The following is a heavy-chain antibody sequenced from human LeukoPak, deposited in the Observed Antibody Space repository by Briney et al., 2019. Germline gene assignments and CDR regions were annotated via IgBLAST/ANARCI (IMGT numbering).Heavy chain of an antibody. J-gene: IGHJ5*02. CDR1: GYTFISYG. CDR2: ISAYNGNT. CDR3: ARNGRNYYDSSGYYYCWFDP. D-gene: IGHD3-22*01. V-gene: IGHV1-18*01. Sequence: ASVKVSCKVSGYTFISYGISWVRQAPGQGLEWMGWISAYNGNTNYAQKLQGRVTMTTDTSTSTAYMELRSLRSDDTAVYYCARNGRNYYDSSGYYYCWFDPWGQGTLVTVSS.